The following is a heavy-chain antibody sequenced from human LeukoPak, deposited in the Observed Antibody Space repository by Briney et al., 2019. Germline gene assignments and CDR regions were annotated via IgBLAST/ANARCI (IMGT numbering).Heavy chain of an antibody. CDR1: GGFLGTSY. Sequence: SETLSLTCTVSGGFLGTSYWSWIRQPPGKGLEWIGYIYYSGSTNYNPSLKSRVTISVDTSKKQFSLMMRSVTAADTAVYYCARDKALGLSNDAFDIWGQGTVVTVS. CDR2: IYYSGST. J-gene: IGHJ3*02. V-gene: IGHV4-59*01. CDR3: ARDKALGLSNDAFDI. D-gene: IGHD2-2*01.